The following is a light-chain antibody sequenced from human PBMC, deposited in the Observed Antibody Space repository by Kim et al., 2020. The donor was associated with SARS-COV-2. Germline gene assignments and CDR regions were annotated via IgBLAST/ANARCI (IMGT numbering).Light chain of an antibody. J-gene: IGLJ1*01. CDR2: AVT. CDR1: NSDVGDSKY. CDR3: SSYTSSGTYV. Sequence: GQSIAISSTGTNSDVGDSKYVSWYQQHPGKAPKLMIYAVTKRPPGVSDRFSGSKSGNTASLTISGVQAEDEADYYCSSYTSSGTYVFGTGTKVTVL. V-gene: IGLV2-14*03.